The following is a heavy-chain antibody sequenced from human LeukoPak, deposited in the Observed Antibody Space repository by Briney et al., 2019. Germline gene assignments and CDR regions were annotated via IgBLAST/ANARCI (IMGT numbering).Heavy chain of an antibody. Sequence: GASVKVSCKASRYTFTDYYMHWVRQAPGQGLEWMGWINPNNGDTSCAQKFQGRVTMARDTSISTAYMELASLRSDDTAVYYCARMLMSGEFDCWGQGTLVTVSS. CDR3: ARMLMSGEFDC. D-gene: IGHD3-10*01. CDR1: RYTFTDYY. CDR2: INPNNGDT. V-gene: IGHV1-2*02. J-gene: IGHJ1*01.